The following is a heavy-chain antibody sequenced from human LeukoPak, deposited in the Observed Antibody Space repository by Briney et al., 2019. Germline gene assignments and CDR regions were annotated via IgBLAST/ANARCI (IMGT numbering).Heavy chain of an antibody. Sequence: PSETLSLTCAVYGGSFSGYYWSWIRQPPGKGLEWIGEINHSGSTNYNPSLKSRVTISVDTSKNQFSLKLSSVTAADTAVYYCAYWECSSTSCYPVFDYWGQGTLVTVSS. V-gene: IGHV4-34*01. CDR2: INHSGST. D-gene: IGHD2-2*01. CDR1: GGSFSGYY. CDR3: AYWECSSTSCYPVFDY. J-gene: IGHJ4*02.